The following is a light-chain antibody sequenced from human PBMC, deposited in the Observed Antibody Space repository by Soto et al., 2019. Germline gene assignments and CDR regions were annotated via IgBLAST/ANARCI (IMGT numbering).Light chain of an antibody. Sequence: DIQMTQSPSTLSASVGDRVTITCRASQSISSWLAWYQQKPGKAPKLLIYKASILESGVPSRFSGSGSGTEFTLTISSLQADDFATYYCQQYSSYSTWTFGQGTKVEIK. CDR1: QSISSW. J-gene: IGKJ1*01. CDR3: QQYSSYSTWT. V-gene: IGKV1-5*03. CDR2: KAS.